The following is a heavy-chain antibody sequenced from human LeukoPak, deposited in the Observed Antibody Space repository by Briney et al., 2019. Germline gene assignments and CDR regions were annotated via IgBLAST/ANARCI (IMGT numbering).Heavy chain of an antibody. CDR1: GFTFSSYG. Sequence: GGSLRLPCAASGFTFSSYGMHWVRQAPGKGLEWVAVISYDGSNKYYADSVKGRFTISRDNSKNTLYLQMNSLRAEDTAVYYCAKATLQWLVQAEYFQHWGQGTLVTVSS. J-gene: IGHJ1*01. CDR3: AKATLQWLVQAEYFQH. V-gene: IGHV3-30*18. CDR2: ISYDGSNK. D-gene: IGHD6-19*01.